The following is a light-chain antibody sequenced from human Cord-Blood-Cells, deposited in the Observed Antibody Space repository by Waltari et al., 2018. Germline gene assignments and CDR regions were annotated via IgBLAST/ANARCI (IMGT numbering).Light chain of an antibody. CDR1: SSDVGGYNY. CDR2: EVS. J-gene: IGLJ1*01. Sequence: QSALTQPPSASGSPGQSVTISCTGPSSDVGGYNYVSWYQQPPGKAPKLMIYEVSKRPSGVPDRFSGSKSGNTASLTVSGLQAEDEADYYCSSYAGSNNFVFGTGTKVTVL. V-gene: IGLV2-8*01. CDR3: SSYAGSNNFV.